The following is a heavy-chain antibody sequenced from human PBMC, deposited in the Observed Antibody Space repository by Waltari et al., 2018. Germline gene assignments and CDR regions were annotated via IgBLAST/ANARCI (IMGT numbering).Heavy chain of an antibody. CDR2: IIPIFGTA. CDR3: ARGPGIVGATSDFDY. J-gene: IGHJ4*02. Sequence: QVQLVQSGAEVKKPGSSVTVSCKASGGSFSSYAISWVRHAPGQGLEWMGGIIPIFGTANYAQKFQGRVTITADKSTSTAYMELSSLRSEDTAVYYCARGPGIVGATSDFDYWGQGTLVTVSS. D-gene: IGHD1-26*01. V-gene: IGHV1-69*14. CDR1: GGSFSSYA.